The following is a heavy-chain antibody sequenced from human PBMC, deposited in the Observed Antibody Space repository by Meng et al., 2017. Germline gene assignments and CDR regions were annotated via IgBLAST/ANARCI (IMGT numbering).Heavy chain of an antibody. CDR3: ARVVGDCASCYKGWFDP. Sequence: QVQLQEAAPGLVKPSQTLSLTCTVSGASISSAVFWIWIRQPPGKDLEWIGYISYSGATHYNPSLKSRLTISVDTAKNQLSLSLSSVTAADTAVYYCARVVGDCASCYKGWFDPWGQGTLVTVSS. CDR2: ISYSGAT. J-gene: IGHJ5*02. CDR1: GASISSAVF. D-gene: IGHD2-2*02. V-gene: IGHV4-30-4*01.